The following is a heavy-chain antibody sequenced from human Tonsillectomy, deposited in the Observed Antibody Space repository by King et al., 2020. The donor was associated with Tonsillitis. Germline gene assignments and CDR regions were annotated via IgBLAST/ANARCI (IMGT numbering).Heavy chain of an antibody. CDR2: INPNSGGT. CDR3: ARASTAVTIFGVGYGMDV. CDR1: GYTFTGYY. V-gene: IGHV1-2*02. D-gene: IGHD3-3*01. Sequence: QLVQSGAEVKKPGASVKVSCNPSGYTFTGYYMHWVRQAPGQGLEWMGWINPNSGGTNYAQKFQGRVTMTRDTSISTAYMALSRPRSDDTAVYYCARASTAVTIFGVGYGMDVWGQGTTITVSS. J-gene: IGHJ6*02.